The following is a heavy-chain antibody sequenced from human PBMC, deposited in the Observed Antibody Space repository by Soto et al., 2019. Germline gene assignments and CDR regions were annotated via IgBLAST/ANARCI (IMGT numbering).Heavy chain of an antibody. CDR2: IWYDGSNK. CDR1: GFTFSSYG. D-gene: IGHD2-2*01. V-gene: IGHV3-33*01. CDR3: SRDKGDIVVVPAAIFYMDV. J-gene: IGHJ6*03. Sequence: QVQLVESGGGVVQPGRSLRLSCAASGFTFSSYGMHWVRQAPGKGLEWVAVIWYDGSNKYYADSVKGRFTISRDNSKNTLYLQMNHLRAEDTAVYYCSRDKGDIVVVPAAIFYMDVWGIGTKVTVSS.